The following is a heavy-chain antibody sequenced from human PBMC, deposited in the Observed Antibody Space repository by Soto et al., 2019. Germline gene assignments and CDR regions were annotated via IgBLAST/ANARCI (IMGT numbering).Heavy chain of an antibody. V-gene: IGHV3-33*01. J-gene: IGHJ6*02. CDR1: GFTFSSCG. Sequence: GGSLRLSCAASGFTFSSCGMHWVRQAPGKGLEWVVVIWYDGSNKYYADSVKGRFTISRDNSKNTLYLQMNSLRAEDTAVYYCARQHRDILTGLRWNGMDVWGQGTTVTVSS. CDR3: ARQHRDILTGLRWNGMDV. D-gene: IGHD3-9*01. CDR2: IWYDGSNK.